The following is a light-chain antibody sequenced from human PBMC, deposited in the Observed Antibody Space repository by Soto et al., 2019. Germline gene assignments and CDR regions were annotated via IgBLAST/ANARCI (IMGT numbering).Light chain of an antibody. J-gene: IGKJ5*01. CDR2: AAS. CDR1: QGISSY. CDR3: QQSYSTLSIT. V-gene: IGKV1-39*01. Sequence: DIQMTQSPSSLSASVGDRVTITCRASQGISSYLNWYQQKPGKAPKLLIYAASSLQSGVPSRFSGSGSGTDFTLTISSLQPEDFATYYCQQSYSTLSITFGQGTRLESK.